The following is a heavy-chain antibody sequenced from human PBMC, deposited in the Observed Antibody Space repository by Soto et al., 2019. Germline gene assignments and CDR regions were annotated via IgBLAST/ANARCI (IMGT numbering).Heavy chain of an antibody. CDR1: GGTFSHYP. V-gene: IGHV1-69*01. Sequence: VELVHSGAEVKKPGSSVKASCKASGGTFSHYPISWVRQAPGQGLEWMGGIIPIFGTANYAQKFQGRVTITADESTSTAYMELSSLRSEDTAVYYCARVRPDYGVDYWGQGTLVTVSS. J-gene: IGHJ4*02. CDR2: IIPIFGTA. CDR3: ARVRPDYGVDY. D-gene: IGHD4-17*01.